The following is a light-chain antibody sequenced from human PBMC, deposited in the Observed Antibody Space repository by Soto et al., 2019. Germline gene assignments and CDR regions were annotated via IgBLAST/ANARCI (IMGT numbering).Light chain of an antibody. CDR1: QDIRLD. V-gene: IGKV1-17*01. J-gene: IGKJ3*01. CDR2: AAS. CDR3: LQHNTYPLT. Sequence: DIQMTQSPSSLSASVGDRVTITCRASQDIRLDLGWYQQIPGRAPKRLIFAASRLQSGVPSRFSGSGSGTEFTLTISGLQAEDCGTYYCLQHNTYPLTFGPGTRVDLK.